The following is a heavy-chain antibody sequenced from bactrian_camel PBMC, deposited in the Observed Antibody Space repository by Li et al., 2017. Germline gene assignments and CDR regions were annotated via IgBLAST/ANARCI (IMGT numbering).Heavy chain of an antibody. CDR3: AAGPHGGLLPSSAGCGM. D-gene: IGHD2*01. CDR2: IESDGST. Sequence: VQLVESGGGSVQVRGSLRLSCVASGDTIGRYCMGWFRQIPDKEREAVAGIESDGSTSYADSVKGRFTISQDSAENSLYLQMRSLRPEDTAVYYCAAGPHGGLLPSSAGCGMWGQGTQVTVS. V-gene: IGHV3S55*01. CDR1: GDTIGRYC. J-gene: IGHJ4*01.